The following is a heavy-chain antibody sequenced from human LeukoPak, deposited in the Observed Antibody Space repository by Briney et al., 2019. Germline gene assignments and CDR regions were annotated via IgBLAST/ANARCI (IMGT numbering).Heavy chain of an antibody. D-gene: IGHD3-16*02. CDR3: ARGTAGYHSSYFDY. CDR2: IYYSGST. V-gene: IGHV4-39*01. J-gene: IGHJ4*02. CDR1: GGSISSSYYY. Sequence: PSQTLSLTCAVSGGSISSSYYYWGWIRQPPGKGLEWIGSIYYSGSTYYNPSLKSRVTISVDTSKNQFSLKLRSVTAADTAVYYCARGTAGYHSSYFDYWGQGTLVTVSS.